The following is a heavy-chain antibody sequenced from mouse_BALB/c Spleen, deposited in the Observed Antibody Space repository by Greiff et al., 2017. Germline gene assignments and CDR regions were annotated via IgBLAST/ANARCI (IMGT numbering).Heavy chain of an antibody. CDR3: ARMGTYWYFDV. CDR2: ISSGSSTI. CDR1: GFTFSSFG. V-gene: IGHV5-17*02. Sequence: DVKLQESGGGLVQPGGSRKLSCAASGFTFSSFGMHWVRQAPEKGLEWVAYISSGSSTIYYADTVKGRFTISRDNPKNTLFLQMTSLRSEDTAMYYCARMGTYWYFDVWGAGTTVTVSS. J-gene: IGHJ1*01. D-gene: IGHD3-3*01.